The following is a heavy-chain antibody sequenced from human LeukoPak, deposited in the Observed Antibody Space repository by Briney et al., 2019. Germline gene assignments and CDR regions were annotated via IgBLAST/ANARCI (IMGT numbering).Heavy chain of an antibody. D-gene: IGHD6-19*01. CDR1: GDSISSYY. CDR3: ARSLVVAGTFGY. V-gene: IGHV4-59*08. J-gene: IGHJ4*02. CDR2: IYYSGST. Sequence: SETLSLTCAASGDSISSYYWSWIRQPPGKGLEWSGYIYYSGSTNYNPSLKSRVTISVDTSKNQFSLRLSSVTAADTAVYYCARSLVVAGTFGYWGQGTLVTVSS.